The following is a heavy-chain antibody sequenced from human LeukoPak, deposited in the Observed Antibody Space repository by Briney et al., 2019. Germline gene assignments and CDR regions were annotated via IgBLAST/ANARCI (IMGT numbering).Heavy chain of an antibody. Sequence: PGGSLRLSCAASGFTFSDHYMDWVRQAPGKGLEWVGRTRNKANSYTTEYAASVKGRFTTSRDDSKNTLFLQMNSLKTEDTAVYYCTKVSWDHYYGMDVWGQGTTVTVSS. D-gene: IGHD1-26*01. CDR3: TKVSWDHYYGMDV. CDR1: GFTFSDHY. J-gene: IGHJ6*02. CDR2: TRNKANSYTT. V-gene: IGHV3-72*01.